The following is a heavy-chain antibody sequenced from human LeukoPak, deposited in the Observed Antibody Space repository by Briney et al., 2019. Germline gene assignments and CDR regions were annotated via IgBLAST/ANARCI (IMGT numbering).Heavy chain of an antibody. CDR2: IYRSGST. CDR1: GYSISSGYY. CDR3: ARTGNYYDSGGYRVGYFDY. Sequence: TSDTLSLTCAVSGYSISSGYYWGWIRLPPGKGLEWIGSIYRSGSTYYNPSLKSRVTISVDTSKNQFSLKLSSVTAADTAVYYCARTGNYYDSGGYRVGYFDYWGQGTLVTVSS. V-gene: IGHV4-38-2*01. J-gene: IGHJ4*02. D-gene: IGHD3-22*01.